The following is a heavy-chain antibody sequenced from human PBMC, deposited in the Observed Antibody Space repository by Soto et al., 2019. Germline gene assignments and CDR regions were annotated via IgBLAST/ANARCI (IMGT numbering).Heavy chain of an antibody. CDR3: ARGPTSSHYGMDV. J-gene: IGHJ6*02. CDR1: GFTFGSYW. V-gene: IGHV3-7*04. Sequence: EVQLVESGGGLVQPGGSLRLSCAVSGFTFGSYWMNWVRLIPGKGLEWVAYIKPDGSATYYVDSVKGRFTISRDNAKNSLYLQMNSLRVEDTSVYYCARGPTSSHYGMDVWGQGTTVTVSS. D-gene: IGHD6-13*01. CDR2: IKPDGSAT.